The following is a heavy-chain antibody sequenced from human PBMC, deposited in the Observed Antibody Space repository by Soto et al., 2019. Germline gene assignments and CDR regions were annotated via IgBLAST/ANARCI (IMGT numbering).Heavy chain of an antibody. CDR2: IYYSGST. CDR1: GGSISSYY. Sequence: PSETLSLTCTVSGGSISSYYWSWIRQPPGKGLEWIGYIYYSGSTNYNPSLKSRVTISVDTSKNQFSLILSSVTAADTAVYYCARQGLTVKGIYYYGMDVWGQGTTVTVSS. V-gene: IGHV4-59*08. CDR3: ARQGLTVKGIYYYGMDV. D-gene: IGHD4-17*01. J-gene: IGHJ6*02.